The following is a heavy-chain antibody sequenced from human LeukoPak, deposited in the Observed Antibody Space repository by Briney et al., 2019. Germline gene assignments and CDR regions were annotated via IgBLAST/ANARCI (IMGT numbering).Heavy chain of an antibody. CDR3: AKDRSRVGATTAFDI. Sequence: GGSLRLPCAASGFTFSSYAMSWVRPAPGKGLEGVSAISGSGGSTYYADSVKGRFTISRDNSKNTLYLQMNSLRAEDTAVYYCAKDRSRVGATTAFDIWGQGTMVTVSS. D-gene: IGHD1-26*01. CDR1: GFTFSSYA. J-gene: IGHJ3*02. V-gene: IGHV3-23*01. CDR2: ISGSGGST.